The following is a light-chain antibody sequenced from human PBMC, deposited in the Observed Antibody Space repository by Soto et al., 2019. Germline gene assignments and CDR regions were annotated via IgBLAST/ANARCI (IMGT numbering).Light chain of an antibody. Sequence: EVVLTQSPGTLSLSPGARVTLSCRASQFVSSTYLAWYQQRPGQAPRLLIYGASSRATGIPDRFSGGGSETAFTLTISRLESEDSAVYYCQQYGISPFTFGGGTKVEI. V-gene: IGKV3-20*01. CDR3: QQYGISPFT. CDR2: GAS. CDR1: QFVSSTY. J-gene: IGKJ4*01.